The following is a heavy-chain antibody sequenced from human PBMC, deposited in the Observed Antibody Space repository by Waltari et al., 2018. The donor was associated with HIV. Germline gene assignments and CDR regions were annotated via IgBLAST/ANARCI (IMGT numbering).Heavy chain of an antibody. CDR1: GGSFSGYS. D-gene: IGHD3-22*01. CDR3: ARAASSGYYGPFDY. CDR2: INHSGST. V-gene: IGHV4-34*01. J-gene: IGHJ4*02. Sequence: QVQLQQWGAGLLKPSETLSLTCAVYGGSFSGYSWSWIRQPPGKGLEWIGEINHSGSTNDNPSLKSRVTISVDTSKNQFSLKLGSVTAAYTAVYYCARAASSGYYGPFDYWGQGTLVTVSS.